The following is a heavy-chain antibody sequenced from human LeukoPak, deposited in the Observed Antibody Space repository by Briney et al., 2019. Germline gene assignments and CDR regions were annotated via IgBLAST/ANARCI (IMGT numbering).Heavy chain of an antibody. Sequence: VASVKVSCKSSGGTFSSYAISWVRQAPGQGLEWMGGIIPIFGTANYAQKFQGRVTITADKSTSTAYMELSSLRSEDTAVYYCARGGPYDYGVLDYWGQGTLVTVSS. V-gene: IGHV1-69*06. CDR3: ARGGPYDYGVLDY. CDR1: GGTFSSYA. D-gene: IGHD4-17*01. J-gene: IGHJ4*02. CDR2: IIPIFGTA.